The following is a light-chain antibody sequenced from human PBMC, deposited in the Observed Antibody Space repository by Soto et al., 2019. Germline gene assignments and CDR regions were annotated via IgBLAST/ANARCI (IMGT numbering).Light chain of an antibody. CDR2: GAS. V-gene: IGKV3-20*01. CDR3: QQYGSSPFT. Sequence: EIVLTQSPGTLSLSPGERATLSCRASQSVSSSYLAWYQQKPGQAPRLLIYGASSRATGIPDRFSGSGSGTDFTLTISRLEPEDFVVYYCQQYGSSPFTCGPGTKVDIK. CDR1: QSVSSSY. J-gene: IGKJ3*01.